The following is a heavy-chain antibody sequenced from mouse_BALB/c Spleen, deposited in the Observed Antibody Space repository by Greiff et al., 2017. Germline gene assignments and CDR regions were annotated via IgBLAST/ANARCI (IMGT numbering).Heavy chain of an antibody. V-gene: IGHV1-74*01. Sequence: QVQLQQPGAELVRPGASVKLSCKASGYTFTSYWMNWVKQRPEQGLEWIGRIDPYDSATHYNQKFKDKAILTVDKSSSTAYMQLSSLTSEDSAVYYCARSGRYYAMDYWGQGTSVTVSS. J-gene: IGHJ4*01. D-gene: IGHD3-1*01. CDR1: GYTFTSYW. CDR3: ARSGRYYAMDY. CDR2: IDPYDSAT.